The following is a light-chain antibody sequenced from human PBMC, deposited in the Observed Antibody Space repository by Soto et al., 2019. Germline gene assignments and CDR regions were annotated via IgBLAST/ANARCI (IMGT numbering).Light chain of an antibody. CDR2: GAS. V-gene: IGKV3-15*01. J-gene: IGKJ2*01. CDR3: QQYNSWVKT. CDR1: QSVNSN. Sequence: EIVMTQSPATLSVSPGERATLSCRASQSVNSNLAWYQQNPGQAPRLLIYGASARATGVPARFSGSGSGTEFTLTITSLQSEDCAVYYCQQYNSWVKTFGQGTKLEIK.